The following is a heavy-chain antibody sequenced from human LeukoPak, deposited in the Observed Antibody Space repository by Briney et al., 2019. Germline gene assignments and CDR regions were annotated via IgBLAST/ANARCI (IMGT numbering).Heavy chain of an antibody. Sequence: ASVKVSCKASGYTFTSYAIHWVRQAPGQRLEWMGWISAGNGNTKYSQNFQGRVTFISNTSATTAFMELSSLRSEDAAVYYCAREAVPAAIHDGYWFDPWGQGTLVTVSS. D-gene: IGHD2-2*02. CDR1: GYTFTSYA. CDR2: ISAGNGNT. J-gene: IGHJ5*02. V-gene: IGHV1-3*01. CDR3: AREAVPAAIHDGYWFDP.